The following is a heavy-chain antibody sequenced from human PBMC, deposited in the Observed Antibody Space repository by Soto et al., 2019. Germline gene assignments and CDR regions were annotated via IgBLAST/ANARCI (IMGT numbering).Heavy chain of an antibody. CDR3: RSRFFGVVIQRDY. J-gene: IGHJ4*02. D-gene: IGHD3-3*01. Sequence: EVQLVESGGGLVQPGGSLKLSCAASGFTFSGSAMHWVRQASGKGLEWVGRIRSKANSYATAYAASVKGRFTISRDDSKNTAYLQMNSLKTEDTAVYYCRSRFFGVVIQRDYWGQGTLVTVSS. CDR2: IRSKANSYAT. CDR1: GFTFSGSA. V-gene: IGHV3-73*02.